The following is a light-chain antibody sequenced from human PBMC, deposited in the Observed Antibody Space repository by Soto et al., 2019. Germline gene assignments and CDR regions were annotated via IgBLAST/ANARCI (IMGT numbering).Light chain of an antibody. J-gene: IGKJ4*01. CDR3: QPYNDWPLT. V-gene: IGKV3D-15*01. CDR2: DIS. Sequence: EIVMTQSPATLSVSPGERATLFCRASQSVSSNLAWYQQKPGQAPSLLIYDISARATCIPTRFSGSGSGTEFTLSISSLQSEYFAVYYCQPYNDWPLTVGGGNNVEIK. CDR1: QSVSSN.